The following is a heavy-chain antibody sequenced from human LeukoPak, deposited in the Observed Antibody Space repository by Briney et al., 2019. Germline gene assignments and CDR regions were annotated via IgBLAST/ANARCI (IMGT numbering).Heavy chain of an antibody. CDR3: AKELTTERTPGVDS. D-gene: IGHD4-17*01. Sequence: GGSLRLSCTASGFTFSSYSMRWVRKGPGTGLEWVLAISGSGDTTFYADSVKGRFTISRDNSKKTLYLQVNSLRAEDTAVYFCAKELTTERTPGVDSWGQGTLVTVSS. V-gene: IGHV3-23*01. CDR1: GFTFSSYS. CDR2: ISGSGDTT. J-gene: IGHJ4*02.